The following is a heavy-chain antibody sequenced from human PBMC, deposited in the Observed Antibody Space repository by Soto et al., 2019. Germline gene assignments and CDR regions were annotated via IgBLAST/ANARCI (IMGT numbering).Heavy chain of an antibody. J-gene: IGHJ4*02. V-gene: IGHV4-39*01. D-gene: IGHD6-19*01. CDR3: ARSKSSGWYRDYFDY. CDR2: IYYSGST. Sequence: QLQLQESGPGLVKPSETLSLTCTVSGGSISSSSYYWGWIRQPPGKGLEWIGSIYYSGSTYYNPSLKSRVTISVDTSKNQFSLKLSSVTAADTAVYYCARSKSSGWYRDYFDYWGQGTLVTVSS. CDR1: GGSISSSSYY.